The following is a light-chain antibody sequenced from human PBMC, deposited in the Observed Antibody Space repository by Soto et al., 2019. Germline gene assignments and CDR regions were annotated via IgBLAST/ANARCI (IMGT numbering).Light chain of an antibody. CDR1: DSNIGSNS. CDR3: AAWDDILNGWV. Sequence: QSVLTQPPSASGTPGQRVTISCSGSDSNIGSNSVNWYQHLPGMAPKLLTHSNDHRPSGVADRFSGSKSCTSASLAISGLQSEDEADYYCAAWDDILNGWVFGGGTQRTVL. V-gene: IGLV1-44*01. CDR2: SND. J-gene: IGLJ3*02.